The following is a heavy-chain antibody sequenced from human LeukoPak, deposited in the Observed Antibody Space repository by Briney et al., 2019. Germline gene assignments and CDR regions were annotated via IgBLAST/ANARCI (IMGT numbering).Heavy chain of an antibody. J-gene: IGHJ5*02. V-gene: IGHV1-2*02. Sequence: ASVKVSCKASGYTFTGYYMHWVRQAPGQGLEWMGWINPNSGDTNYAQKFQGRVTMTRDTSITTAYMELSRLRSDDTAVYYCARDSERYYYDSGGYYYNYFDPWGQGTQVTVSS. CDR1: GYTFTGYY. D-gene: IGHD3-22*01. CDR3: ARDSERYYYDSGGYYYNYFDP. CDR2: INPNSGDT.